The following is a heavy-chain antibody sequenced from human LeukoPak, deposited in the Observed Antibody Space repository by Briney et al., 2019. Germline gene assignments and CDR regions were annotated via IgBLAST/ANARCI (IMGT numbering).Heavy chain of an antibody. CDR2: ISGSGGST. CDR1: GFTFSSYA. D-gene: IGHD3-9*01. J-gene: IGHJ4*02. Sequence: GGSLRLSCAASGFTFSSYAMSWVRQAPGKGLEWVSAISGSGGSTYYADSVKGRFTISRDNSKNTLYLQMNSLRAEDTAVYYCAKGDYDILTGYYSVASMAFDYWGQGTLVTVSS. CDR3: AKGDYDILTGYYSVASMAFDY. V-gene: IGHV3-23*01.